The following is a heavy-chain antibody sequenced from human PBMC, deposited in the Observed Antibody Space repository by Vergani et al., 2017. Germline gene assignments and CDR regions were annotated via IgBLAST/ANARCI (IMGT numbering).Heavy chain of an antibody. CDR3: ARGLYDFWSGPSGYMDV. V-gene: IGHV4-38-2*01. CDR1: GYSISSGYY. D-gene: IGHD3-3*01. Sequence: QVQLQESGPGLVKPSETLSLTCAVSGYSISSGYYWGWIRQPPGKGLEWIGEINHSGSTNYNPSLKSRVTISVDTSKNQFSLKLSSVTAADTAVYYCARGLYDFWSGPSGYMDVWGKGTTVTVSS. J-gene: IGHJ6*03. CDR2: INHSGST.